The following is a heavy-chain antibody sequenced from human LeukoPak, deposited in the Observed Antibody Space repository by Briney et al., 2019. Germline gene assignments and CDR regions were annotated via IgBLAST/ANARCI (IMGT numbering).Heavy chain of an antibody. Sequence: PGGSLRLSCVASGFAFSSYAMNWVRQAPGKGLEWVSVIYSGGSTYYADSVKGRFTISRDNSKNTLYLQMNSLRAEDTAVYYCARLIAVRYYYYYMDVWGKGTTVTISS. CDR1: GFAFSSYA. J-gene: IGHJ6*03. CDR2: IYSGGST. V-gene: IGHV3-66*01. CDR3: ARLIAVRYYYYYMDV. D-gene: IGHD2-2*01.